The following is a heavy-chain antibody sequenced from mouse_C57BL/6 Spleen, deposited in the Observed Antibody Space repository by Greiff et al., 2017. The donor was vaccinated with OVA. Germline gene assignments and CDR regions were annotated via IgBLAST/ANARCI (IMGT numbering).Heavy chain of an antibody. V-gene: IGHV1-15*01. CDR1: GYTFTDYE. J-gene: IGHJ1*03. CDR3: TRPVVDWYFDV. D-gene: IGHD1-1*01. CDR2: IDPETGGT. Sequence: VQLVESGAELVRPGASVTLSCKASGYTFTDYEMHWVKQTPVHGLEWIGAIDPETGGTAYNQKFKGKAILTADKSSSTAYMELRSLTSEDSAVYYCTRPVVDWYFDVWGTGTTVTVSS.